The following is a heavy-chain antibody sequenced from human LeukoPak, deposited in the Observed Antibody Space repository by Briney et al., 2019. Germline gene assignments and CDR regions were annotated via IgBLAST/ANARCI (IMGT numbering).Heavy chain of an antibody. J-gene: IGHJ4*02. CDR1: GFNVRTNY. CDR3: ARESIAGGYYFDY. D-gene: IGHD3-3*01. CDR2: IFRDGST. Sequence: GGSLRLSCAVSGFNVRTNYMSWVRQAPGKGLEWVSVIFRDGSTYYGDSVKGRFSISRDNSKNMVYLQMNNLRAEDTAVYYCARESIAGGYYFDYWGQGTLVTVSS. V-gene: IGHV3-53*01.